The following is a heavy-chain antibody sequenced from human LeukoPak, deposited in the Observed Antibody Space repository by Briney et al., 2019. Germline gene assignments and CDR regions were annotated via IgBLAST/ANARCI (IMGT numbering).Heavy chain of an antibody. CDR2: ISYDGSNK. CDR3: AREFWGSEYFDY. Sequence: GRSLRLSCAASGFTFSSYAMHWVRQAPGKGLEWVAVISYDGSNKYYADSVKGRFTISRDNSKNTLYLQMNSLRAEDTAVYYCAREFWGSEYFDYWGQGTLVTVSS. J-gene: IGHJ4*02. CDR1: GFTFSSYA. V-gene: IGHV3-30-3*01. D-gene: IGHD7-27*01.